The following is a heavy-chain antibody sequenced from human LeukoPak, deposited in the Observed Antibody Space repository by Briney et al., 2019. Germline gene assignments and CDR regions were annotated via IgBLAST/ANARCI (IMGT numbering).Heavy chain of an antibody. CDR2: IKQDGSEK. J-gene: IGHJ5*02. CDR1: GFTFSSYW. Sequence: GGSLRLSCAASGFTFSSYWMSWVRQAPEKGLEWVANIKQDGSEKYYVDSVKGRFTISRDNAKNSLYLQMNSLRAEDTAVYYCARDPGYYDFDPWGQGTLVTVSS. CDR3: ARDPGYYDFDP. V-gene: IGHV3-7*03. D-gene: IGHD3-3*01.